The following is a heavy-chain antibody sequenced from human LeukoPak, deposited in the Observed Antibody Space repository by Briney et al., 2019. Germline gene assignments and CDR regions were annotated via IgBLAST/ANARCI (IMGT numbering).Heavy chain of an antibody. V-gene: IGHV4-39*01. J-gene: IGHJ4*02. CDR1: RGSVSSTTYY. CDR3: ARYVVYGSGKYYFDY. CDR2: INYSGST. D-gene: IGHD3-10*01. Sequence: SETLSLTSTDSRGSVSSTTYYWSWIRQPPGKGVEWIASINYSGSTYYNPSLKSRVTISVDTSENQVSLKLSSVTAADKAVYYCARYVVYGSGKYYFDYWGQGTLVTVSS.